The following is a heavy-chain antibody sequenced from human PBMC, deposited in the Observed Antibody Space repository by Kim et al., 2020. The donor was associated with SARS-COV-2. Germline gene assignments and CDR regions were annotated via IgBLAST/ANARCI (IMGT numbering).Heavy chain of an antibody. D-gene: IGHD3-10*01. Sequence: SETLSLTCAVYGGSFSGYYWSWIRQPPGKGLEWIGEINHSGSTNYNPSLKSRVTISVDTSKNQFSLKLSSVTAADTAVYYCARMIRGVTAGDYWGQGTLV. CDR3: ARMIRGVTAGDY. CDR1: GGSFSGYY. CDR2: INHSGST. J-gene: IGHJ4*02. V-gene: IGHV4-34*01.